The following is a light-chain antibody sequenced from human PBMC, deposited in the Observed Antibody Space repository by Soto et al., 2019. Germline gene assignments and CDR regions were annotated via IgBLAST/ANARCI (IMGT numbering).Light chain of an antibody. V-gene: IGLV2-14*03. CDR3: SAYSDIDTKV. J-gene: IGLJ1*01. CDR1: SSDVSAYIY. CDR2: EVN. Sequence: QSALTQPASVSGSPGQSITISCGGTSSDVSAYIYVSWYQQFPGKAPKLILYEVNNRPSGVSNRFSGSKSDTTASLTISGLQPEDEADYYCSAYSDIDTKVFGTGTKVTVL.